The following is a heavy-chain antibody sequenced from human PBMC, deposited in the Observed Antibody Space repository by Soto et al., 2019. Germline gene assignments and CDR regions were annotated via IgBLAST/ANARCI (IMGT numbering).Heavy chain of an antibody. CDR3: AREPEVLDY. Sequence: SYWGSCIIQAQGKGLEWVDNIKYDGSEKYYVDSLKGRFTISRDNAKNSLSLQMNSLSAEDTAEYYSAREPEVLDYWGPGTLVPVSS. CDR1: SYW. CDR2: IKYDGSEK. J-gene: IGHJ4*02. V-gene: IGHV3-7*01.